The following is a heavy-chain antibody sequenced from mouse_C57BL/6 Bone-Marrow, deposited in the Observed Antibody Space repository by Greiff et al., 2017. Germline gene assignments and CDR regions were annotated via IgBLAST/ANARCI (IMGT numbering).Heavy chain of an antibody. CDR3: ARLGHYYGSSYYAMDY. CDR2: ISNGGGST. Sequence: EVKLVESGGGLVQPGGSLKLSCAASGFTFSDYYMYWVRQTPEKRLEWVAYISNGGGSTYYPDTVKGRFTISSDNAKNTLYLQMSRLKSEDTAMYYCARLGHYYGSSYYAMDYWGQGTSVTVSS. J-gene: IGHJ4*01. D-gene: IGHD1-1*01. CDR1: GFTFSDYY. V-gene: IGHV5-12*01.